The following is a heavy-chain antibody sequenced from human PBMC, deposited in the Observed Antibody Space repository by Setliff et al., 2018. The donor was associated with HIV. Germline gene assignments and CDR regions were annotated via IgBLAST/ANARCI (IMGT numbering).Heavy chain of an antibody. CDR1: GYTFTTYA. V-gene: IGHV1-3*01. J-gene: IGHJ6*03. CDR3: ARGRSLVRGSGSPEYYYMDV. D-gene: IGHD3-10*01. CDR2: INAGNGDT. Sequence: ASVKVSCKASGYTFTTYAIHWVRQAPGQRLEWMGWINAGNGDTKYSQKFQGRFTITRDTSASTAYMELSSLRSEDTAVYYCARGRSLVRGSGSPEYYYMDVWGKGTTVTVSS.